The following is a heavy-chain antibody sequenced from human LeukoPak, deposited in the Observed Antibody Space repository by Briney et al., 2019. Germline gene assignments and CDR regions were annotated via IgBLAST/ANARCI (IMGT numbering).Heavy chain of an antibody. CDR2: IYYSGST. CDR3: ARGYSSSWNYFDY. CDR1: GGSISTYY. V-gene: IGHV4-59*01. Sequence: KPSEPLSLTCIVSGGSISTYYWSWIRQPPGKGLEWIGYIYYSGSTNYNPSLKSRVTISVDTSKKQFSLKLSSVTAADTAVYYCARGYSSSWNYFDYWGQGTLVTVSS. D-gene: IGHD6-13*01. J-gene: IGHJ4*02.